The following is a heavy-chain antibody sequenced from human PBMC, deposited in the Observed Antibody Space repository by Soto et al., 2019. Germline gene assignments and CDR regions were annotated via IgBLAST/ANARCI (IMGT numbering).Heavy chain of an antibody. CDR1: GYSFTGYF. V-gene: IGHV1-2*02. CDR2: TNPKSGVT. J-gene: IGHJ4*02. CDR3: ARAHVRLQLGSSDY. Sequence: QVQLVQSGAEVKKPGASVKVSCKASGYSFTGYFMHWVRQVPGQGLEWMGWTNPKSGVTKYPQKFQGRVTMTRDTSISPAYMELPRLRSDDTAVYYCARAHVRLQLGSSDYWGQGTLVTVSS. D-gene: IGHD6-25*01.